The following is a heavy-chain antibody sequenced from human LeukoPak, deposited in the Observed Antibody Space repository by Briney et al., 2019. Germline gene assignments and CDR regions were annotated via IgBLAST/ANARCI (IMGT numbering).Heavy chain of an antibody. CDR2: IIPILGIA. CDR1: GGTFSSYA. D-gene: IGHD1-26*01. J-gene: IGHJ3*02. V-gene: IGHV1-69*04. CDR3: ARSHRSYSPDAFDI. Sequence: GASVKVSCKASGGTFSSYAISWVRQAPGQGLEWMGRIIPILGIANYAQKFQGRVTITADKSTSTAYMELSSLRSEDTAVYYCARSHRSYSPDAFDIWGQGTMVTVSS.